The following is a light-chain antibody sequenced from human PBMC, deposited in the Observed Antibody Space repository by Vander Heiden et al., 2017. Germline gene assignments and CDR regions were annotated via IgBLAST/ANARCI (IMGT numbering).Light chain of an antibody. CDR3: QQYYTTPHT. Sequence: DIVMTQSQDSLAVSLGERATINCKSSQSVLHSSNNKNYLAWYQQKPGQPPKLLIYWASTRESGVPDRFSGSGSGTDFTLAISSLQAEDVAVYYCQQYYTTPHTFGQGTKLEIK. CDR2: WAS. CDR1: QSVLHSSNNKNY. V-gene: IGKV4-1*01. J-gene: IGKJ2*01.